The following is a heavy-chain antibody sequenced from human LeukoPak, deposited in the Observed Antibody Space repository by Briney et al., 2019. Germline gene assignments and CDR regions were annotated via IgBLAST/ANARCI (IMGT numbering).Heavy chain of an antibody. D-gene: IGHD3-10*01. J-gene: IGHJ4*02. CDR3: ASGITTDDY. CDR2: ITDSGST. Sequence: SQTLSLTCTVSGGSISSGGHYWSWIRQHPGKGLEWIGRITDSGSTNYNPSLKSRVTISVDTSKNQFSLKLSSVTAADTAVYYCASGITTDDYWGQGTLVTVSS. V-gene: IGHV4-31*03. CDR1: GGSISSGGHY.